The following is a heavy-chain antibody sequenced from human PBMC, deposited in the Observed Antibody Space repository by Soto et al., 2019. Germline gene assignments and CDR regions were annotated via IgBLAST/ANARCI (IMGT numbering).Heavy chain of an antibody. Sequence: GGSLRLSCAAPGFTFSSYAMTWVRQAPGRGLEWVSSISSGGDSTYYADSVKGRFTIFRDNSKNTLYLQMNILRGEDTAVYYCAKDQGLAGSVFDSWGQGTLVTVSS. CDR1: GFTFSSYA. J-gene: IGHJ4*02. CDR3: AKDQGLAGSVFDS. V-gene: IGHV3-23*01. D-gene: IGHD6-19*01. CDR2: ISSGGDST.